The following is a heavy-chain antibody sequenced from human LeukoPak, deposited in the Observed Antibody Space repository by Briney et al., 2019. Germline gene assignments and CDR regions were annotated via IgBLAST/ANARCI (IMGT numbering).Heavy chain of an antibody. Sequence: ASVKVSCKASGYTFTGYYMHWVRQAPGQGLEWMGLINPKNGGTSYAQKFQGRVTMTRDTSITTAYMELSSLRSDDTAVYYSARDSRVTNGDYWGQGTLVTVSS. CDR2: INPKNGGT. V-gene: IGHV1-2*02. J-gene: IGHJ4*02. D-gene: IGHD3-10*01. CDR3: ARDSRVTNGDY. CDR1: GYTFTGYY.